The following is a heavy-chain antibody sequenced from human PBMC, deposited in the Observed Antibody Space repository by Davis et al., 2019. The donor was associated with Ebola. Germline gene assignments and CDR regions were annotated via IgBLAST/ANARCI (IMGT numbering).Heavy chain of an antibody. D-gene: IGHD2-15*01. CDR2: IYYSGST. Sequence: SETLSLTCTVSGGSISSYYWSWIRQPPGKGLEWIGYIYYSGSTNYNPSLKSRVTISVDTSKNQFSLKLSSVTAADTAVYYCAREGYCSGGSCDFDYWGQGTLVTVSS. J-gene: IGHJ4*02. V-gene: IGHV4-59*12. CDR1: GGSISSYY. CDR3: AREGYCSGGSCDFDY.